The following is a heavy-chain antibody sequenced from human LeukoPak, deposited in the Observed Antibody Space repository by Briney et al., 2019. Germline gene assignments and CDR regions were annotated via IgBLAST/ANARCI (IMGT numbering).Heavy chain of an antibody. CDR1: GGSISSGGYY. CDR2: IYYSGST. Sequence: SETLSLTCTVSGGSISSGGYYWSWIRQHPGKGLEWLGYIYYSGSTCYNPSLKSRVTISVDTSKNQFSLKLSSVTAADTAVYYCARDTVTTRGGGFDPWGQGTLVTVSS. D-gene: IGHD4-11*01. J-gene: IGHJ5*02. V-gene: IGHV4-31*03. CDR3: ARDTVTTRGGGFDP.